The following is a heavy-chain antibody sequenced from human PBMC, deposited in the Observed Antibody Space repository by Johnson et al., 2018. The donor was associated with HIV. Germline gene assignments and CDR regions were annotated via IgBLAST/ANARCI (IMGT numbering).Heavy chain of an antibody. CDR1: GFTFSSYS. Sequence: ASGFTFSSYSMHWVRQAPGKGLEWVSVIYDGDTTYYTDSVKGRFTISRDDSKNTLYLQMNSLRPDDSAVYYCARDRWLGDAFDIWGQGTMVTVSS. D-gene: IGHD6-19*01. J-gene: IGHJ3*02. V-gene: IGHV3-66*02. CDR2: IYDGDTT. CDR3: ARDRWLGDAFDI.